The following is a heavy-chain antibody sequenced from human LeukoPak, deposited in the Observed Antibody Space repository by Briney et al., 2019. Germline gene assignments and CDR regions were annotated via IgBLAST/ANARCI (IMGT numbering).Heavy chain of an antibody. CDR1: GFTFSSYA. V-gene: IGHV3-23*01. Sequence: GGSLRFSCAVSGFTFSSYAMSWVRQAPGKGLEWVSAISGSGGNTYYADSVGGRFTISRDSGENTLYVQMNSLRVEDTAVYYCAREVHGSGTLYLDYWGQGTLVTVSS. J-gene: IGHJ4*02. CDR2: ISGSGGNT. D-gene: IGHD3-10*01. CDR3: AREVHGSGTLYLDY.